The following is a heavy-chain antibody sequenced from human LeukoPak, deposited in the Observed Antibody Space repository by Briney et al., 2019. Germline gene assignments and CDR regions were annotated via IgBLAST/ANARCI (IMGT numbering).Heavy chain of an antibody. CDR3: ARDRMGSADFWSGYYTGTFDY. CDR1: GFTFRNYS. CDR2: MSSGGETI. Sequence: GGSLRLSCAASGFTFRNYSMNWVRQAPGKGLEWISYMSSGGETIYYADSVKGRFTTSRDNDKSSMFLQMDSLRAEDTAVYYCARDRMGSADFWSGYYTGTFDYWGQGTLVTVSS. J-gene: IGHJ4*02. V-gene: IGHV3-48*01. D-gene: IGHD3-3*01.